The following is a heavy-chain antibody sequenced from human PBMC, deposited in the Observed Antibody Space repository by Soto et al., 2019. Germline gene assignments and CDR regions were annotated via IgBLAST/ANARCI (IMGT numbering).Heavy chain of an antibody. D-gene: IGHD3-22*01. J-gene: IGHJ4*02. CDR1: GGSISSGGYY. Sequence: PSETLSLTCTVSGGSISSGGYYWSWIRQHPGKGLEWIGYIYYSGSTYYNPSLKSRVTISVDTSKNQFSLELSSVTAADTAVYYCARDSASNSSGYYYHFDYWGQGTLVTVSS. CDR3: ARDSASNSSGYYYHFDY. V-gene: IGHV4-31*03. CDR2: IYYSGST.